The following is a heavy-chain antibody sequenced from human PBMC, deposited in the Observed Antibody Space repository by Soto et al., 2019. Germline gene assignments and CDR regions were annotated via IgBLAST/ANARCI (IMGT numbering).Heavy chain of an antibody. CDR2: INHSGST. CDR3: ARAPYPYYFDY. CDR1: GGSFSGYY. V-gene: IGHV4-34*01. Sequence: PSETLSLTCAVYGGSFSGYYWSWIRQPPGKGLEWIGEINHSGSTNYNPSLKSRVTISVDTSKNQFSLKLSSVTAADTAVYYCARAPYPYYFDYWGQGTLVTVSS. J-gene: IGHJ4*02. D-gene: IGHD2-21*01.